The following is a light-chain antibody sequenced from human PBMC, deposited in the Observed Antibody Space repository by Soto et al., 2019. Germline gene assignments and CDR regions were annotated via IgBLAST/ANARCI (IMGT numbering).Light chain of an antibody. CDR1: QSVSTW. CDR2: KAF. J-gene: IGKJ4*01. V-gene: IGKV1-5*03. CDR3: QQYNSYPPT. Sequence: DIQMTQSPSTLSASVGDRVTITCRASQSVSTWLAWYQQKPGKAPKFLIYKAFSLESGVPSRFSGSGSGTEFTLAISSLQPDDIASYYCQQYNSYPPTFGGGTKVEIK.